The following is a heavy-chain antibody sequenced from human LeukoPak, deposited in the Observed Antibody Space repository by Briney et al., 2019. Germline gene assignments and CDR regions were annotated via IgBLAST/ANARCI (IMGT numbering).Heavy chain of an antibody. CDR3: ARDLGYCSSTSCYVYYMDV. CDR1: GDSVSSNSAA. CDR2: TYYRSKWYN. V-gene: IGHV6-1*01. J-gene: IGHJ6*03. D-gene: IGHD2-2*01. Sequence: SQTLSLTCAISGDSVSSNSAAWNWIRQSPSRGIEWLGRTYYRSKWYNDYAVSVKSRITINPDTSKNQFSLQLNSVTPEDTAVYYCARDLGYCSSTSCYVYYMDVWGKGTTVTVSS.